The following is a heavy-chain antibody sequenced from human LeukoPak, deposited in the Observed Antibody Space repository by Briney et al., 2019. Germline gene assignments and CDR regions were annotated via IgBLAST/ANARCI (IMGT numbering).Heavy chain of an antibody. CDR1: GFTFTTSW. CDR3: ARVSIAAAEGDFYFDY. V-gene: IGHV3-66*01. J-gene: IGHJ4*02. D-gene: IGHD6-13*01. Sequence: AGGSLRLSCAPSGFTFTTSWMSWVRQAPGKGLEWVSVIYSGGSTYYADSVKGRFTISRDNSKNTLYLQMNSLRAEDTVVYYCARVSIAAAEGDFYFDYWGQGTLVTVSS. CDR2: IYSGGST.